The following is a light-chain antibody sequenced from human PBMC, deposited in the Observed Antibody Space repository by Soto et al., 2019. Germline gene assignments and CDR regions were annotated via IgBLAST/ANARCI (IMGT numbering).Light chain of an antibody. Sequence: IVLTQSPGTLSLAPGERASLSCRASRAVSSNFLAWYQEKPGQGPRLLIYGSSRRATGFPARFSGSGSGTEFTLTISSLQSEDFAVYYCQQYNNWPSWTFGQGTKVDIK. J-gene: IGKJ1*01. CDR3: QQYNNWPSWT. CDR2: GSS. V-gene: IGKV3-15*01. CDR1: RAVSSN.